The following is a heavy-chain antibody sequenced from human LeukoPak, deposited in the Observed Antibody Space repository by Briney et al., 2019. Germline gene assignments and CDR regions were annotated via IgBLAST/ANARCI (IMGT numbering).Heavy chain of an antibody. Sequence: PGGSLRLSCAASGFTVSSNYMSWVRQAPGKGLEWVSVIYSGGSTYYADSVKGRLTISRDYSKNTLYLEMNSLRAEDTAVYYCAACYDSSGYYDYWGQGTLVTVSS. CDR3: AACYDSSGYYDY. V-gene: IGHV3-53*01. J-gene: IGHJ4*02. D-gene: IGHD3-22*01. CDR2: IYSGGST. CDR1: GFTVSSNY.